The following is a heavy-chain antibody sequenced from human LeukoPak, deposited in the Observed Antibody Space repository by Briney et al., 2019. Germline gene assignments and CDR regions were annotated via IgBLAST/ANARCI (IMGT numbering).Heavy chain of an antibody. V-gene: IGHV1-18*01. CDR1: GYTFTSYG. Sequence: ASVKVSCKASGYTFTSYGVSWVRQAPGQGLEWMGWISGYNGNTNYAQKLQGRVTMTTDTSTSTAHMELRSLRSDDTAVYYCARDLGGVVPTAMYTDYWGQGTLVTVSS. CDR3: ARDLGGVVPTAMYTDY. J-gene: IGHJ4*02. CDR2: ISGYNGNT. D-gene: IGHD2-2*01.